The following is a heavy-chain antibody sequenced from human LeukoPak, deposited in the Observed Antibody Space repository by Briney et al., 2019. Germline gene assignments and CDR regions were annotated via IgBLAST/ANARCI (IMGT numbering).Heavy chain of an antibody. J-gene: IGHJ4*02. Sequence: ASVKVSCKASGYTFTGFYMHGVRQAPGQGLEWMGWINPNSGGTNYAQKFQGRVTMTRDTSISTAYMDLIRLRSDDTAVYYCARAANWNDFDYWGQGTLVTASS. CDR3: ARAANWNDFDY. V-gene: IGHV1-2*02. CDR1: GYTFTGFY. D-gene: IGHD1-20*01. CDR2: INPNSGGT.